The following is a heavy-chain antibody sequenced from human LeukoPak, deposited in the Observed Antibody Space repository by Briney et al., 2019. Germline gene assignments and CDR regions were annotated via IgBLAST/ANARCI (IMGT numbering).Heavy chain of an antibody. CDR3: GGTRYCSGGSCYSTLDY. CDR2: ISSSSSTI. Sequence: PGGSLRLSCAASGFTFGSYSMNWVRQAPGKGLEWVSYISSSSSTIYYADSVKGRFTISRDNAKNSLYLQMNSLRDEDTAVYYCGGTRYCSGGSCYSTLDYWGQGTLVTVSS. CDR1: GFTFGSYS. V-gene: IGHV3-48*02. J-gene: IGHJ4*02. D-gene: IGHD2-15*01.